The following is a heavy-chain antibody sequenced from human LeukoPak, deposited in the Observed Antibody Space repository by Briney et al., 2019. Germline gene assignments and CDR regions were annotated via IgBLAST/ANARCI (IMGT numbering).Heavy chain of an antibody. CDR2: INHSGST. D-gene: IGHD6-19*01. J-gene: IGHJ3*02. CDR3: ARDFNWYSSGVTGAFDI. Sequence: SETLSLTCAVYGGSFSGYYWSWIRQPPGKGLEWIGEINHSGSTNYNPSLKSRVTISVDTSKNQFSLKLSSVTAADTAVYYCARDFNWYSSGVTGAFDIWGQGTMVTVSS. V-gene: IGHV4-34*01. CDR1: GGSFSGYY.